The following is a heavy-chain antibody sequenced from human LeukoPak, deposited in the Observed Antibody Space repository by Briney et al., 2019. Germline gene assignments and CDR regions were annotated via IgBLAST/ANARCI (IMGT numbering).Heavy chain of an antibody. J-gene: IGHJ4*02. CDR1: GFTFSDYY. V-gene: IGHV3-11*04. D-gene: IGHD4-17*01. CDR2: ISSSGGSI. CDR3: AARRLTVTTEIDY. Sequence: PGGSLRLSCAASGFTFSDYYMSWIRQAPGKRLEWVSYISSSGGSIFYADSVKGRFTISRDNSKNTVYLQMNSLRPEDTAVYYCAARRLTVTTEIDYWGQGTLVTVSS.